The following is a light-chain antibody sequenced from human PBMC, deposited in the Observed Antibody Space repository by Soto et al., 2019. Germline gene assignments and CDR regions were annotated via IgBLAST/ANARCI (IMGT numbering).Light chain of an antibody. CDR3: QQYGSSPET. CDR2: AAS. CDR1: QGIRDD. V-gene: IGKV1-17*01. Sequence: DIQMTQSPSSLSASVGDRVTITCRASQGIRDDLGWYQQKPGKAPKRLIYAASSLQSGVPSRFSGSGSGTDFTLTVSRLEPEDFGVYYCQQYGSSPETFGQGTKVDIK. J-gene: IGKJ1*01.